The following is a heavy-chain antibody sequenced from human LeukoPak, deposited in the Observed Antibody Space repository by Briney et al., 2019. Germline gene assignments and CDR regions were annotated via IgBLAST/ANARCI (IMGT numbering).Heavy chain of an antibody. D-gene: IGHD4-17*01. CDR1: GFTFSDYW. Sequence: GGSLRLSCAASGFTFSDYWMSWMRQAPGKGLEWVANIKYDGDEEYYVDSVKGRFTISRDNAKNSLYLQLNSLRVEDTAVYYCATRATVTTRRYGMDVWGQGTTVTVSS. V-gene: IGHV3-7*01. J-gene: IGHJ6*02. CDR2: IKYDGDEE. CDR3: ATRATVTTRRYGMDV.